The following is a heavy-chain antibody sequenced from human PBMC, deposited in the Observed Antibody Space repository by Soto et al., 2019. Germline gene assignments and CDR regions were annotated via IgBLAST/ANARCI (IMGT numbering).Heavy chain of an antibody. D-gene: IGHD6-6*01. Sequence: GGSLRLSCAASGFTFDDYTMHWVRQAPGKGLEWVSLISWDGGSTYYADSVKGRFTISRDNSKNSLYLQMNSLRTEDTALYYCAKDMGGVLGSSSSDYYGMDVWGQGTTVTVSS. CDR2: ISWDGGST. CDR1: GFTFDDYT. V-gene: IGHV3-43*01. CDR3: AKDMGGVLGSSSSDYYGMDV. J-gene: IGHJ6*02.